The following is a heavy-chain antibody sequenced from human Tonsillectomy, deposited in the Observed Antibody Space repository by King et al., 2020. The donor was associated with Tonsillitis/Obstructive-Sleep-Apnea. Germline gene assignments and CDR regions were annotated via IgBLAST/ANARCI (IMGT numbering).Heavy chain of an antibody. CDR3: AREHGETIFGVVGSGSDY. Sequence: DVQLVESGGGLVQPGGSLRLSCAASGFTFSSYSMNWVRQAPGKGLEWVSYISSSSSTIFYADSVKGRFTISRDNAKNSLYLQMNSLRDEDTAVYYCAREHGETIFGVVGSGSDYWGQGTLVTVSS. D-gene: IGHD3-3*01. CDR2: ISSSSSTI. V-gene: IGHV3-48*02. J-gene: IGHJ4*02. CDR1: GFTFSSYS.